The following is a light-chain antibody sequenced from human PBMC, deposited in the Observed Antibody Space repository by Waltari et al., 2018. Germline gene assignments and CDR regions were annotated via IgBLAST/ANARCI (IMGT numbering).Light chain of an antibody. Sequence: EIVLTQSPATLSLSPGERATLSCRPSQSVSIYLAWYQQKPGQAPRLLIYDTSKRATGIPARFSGSGSGTDFTLTITSLEPDDFADYYCQQRSAWPLTFGQGTRLEIK. CDR3: QQRSAWPLT. J-gene: IGKJ5*01. CDR2: DTS. CDR1: QSVSIY. V-gene: IGKV3-11*01.